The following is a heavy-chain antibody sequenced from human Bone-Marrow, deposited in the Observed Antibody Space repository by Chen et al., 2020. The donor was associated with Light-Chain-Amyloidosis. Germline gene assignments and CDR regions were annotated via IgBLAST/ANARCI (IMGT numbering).Heavy chain of an antibody. CDR3: AKDRCTSISCSDFTY. CDR1: GFTFSNYA. V-gene: IGHV3-23*04. D-gene: IGHD2-2*01. Sequence: VQLVESGGGLVQPGGSLRPSCVGSGFTFSNYAMTWVRQAPGKGLEWVGVAGGGGPPTDVADSVRGRVTIYRDNSKTTLYLQINSLRAEDRSVYYCAKDRCTSISCSDFTYWAQGTLVTVSS. CDR2: AGGGGPPT. J-gene: IGHJ4*02.